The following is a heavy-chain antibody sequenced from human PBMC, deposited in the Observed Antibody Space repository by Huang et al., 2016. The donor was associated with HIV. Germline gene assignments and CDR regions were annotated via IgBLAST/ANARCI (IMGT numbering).Heavy chain of an antibody. Sequence: QLQLQESGPGLVKPSETLSLTCTVSGVSISNSRYYWGWIRQPPGKGLEYIGSIYFRCRPKYNTSIKSRITRSMDSAKTQFSLKLNAVTAADTTVYYCSRQDEKGYCAGDCSNHYYFGLDVWGHGTTVTVS. CDR2: IYFRCRP. CDR3: SRQDEKGYCAGDCSNHYYFGLDV. CDR1: GVSISNSRYY. D-gene: IGHD2-21*02. V-gene: IGHV4-39*01. J-gene: IGHJ6*02.